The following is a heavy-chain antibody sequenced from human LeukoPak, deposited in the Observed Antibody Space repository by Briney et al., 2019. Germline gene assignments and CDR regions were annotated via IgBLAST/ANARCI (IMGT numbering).Heavy chain of an antibody. CDR3: ARGRVNYYYYYGMDV. Sequence: SETLSLTCAVYGGSFSGYYWRWIRQPPGKGLEWIGEINHSGSTNYNPPLKSRVTISVDTSKNQFSLKLSSVTAADTAVYYCARGRVNYYYYYGMDVWGQGTTVTVSS. CDR2: INHSGST. V-gene: IGHV4-34*01. J-gene: IGHJ6*02. CDR1: GGSFSGYY. D-gene: IGHD3-3*01.